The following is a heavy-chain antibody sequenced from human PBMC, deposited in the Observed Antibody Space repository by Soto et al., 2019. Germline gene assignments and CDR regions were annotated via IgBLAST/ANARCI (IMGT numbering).Heavy chain of an antibody. CDR2: IVVGSGNT. Sequence: SVKVSCKAAGFAFSSSAIQWVRQARGQRLEWIGWIVVGSGNTKYAQKFQERLTMTRDMSTSTAYMELSSLRSEDTAVYYCAADMAPTDMYNWFDPWGQGTPVTVSS. J-gene: IGHJ5*02. D-gene: IGHD1-1*01. V-gene: IGHV1-58*02. CDR1: GFAFSSSA. CDR3: AADMAPTDMYNWFDP.